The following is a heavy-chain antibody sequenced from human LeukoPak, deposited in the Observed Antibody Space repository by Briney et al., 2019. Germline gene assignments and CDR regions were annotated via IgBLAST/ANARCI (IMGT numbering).Heavy chain of an antibody. Sequence: GGSLRLSCAASGFTFSSYAMHWVRQAPGKGLEWVAVISYDGSNKYYADSVKGRFTISRDNTKNSLYLQMNSLGVEDTAVYYCARGTAVALWGQGTLVTVSS. D-gene: IGHD6-19*01. CDR1: GFTFSSYA. CDR3: ARGTAVAL. J-gene: IGHJ4*02. CDR2: ISYDGSNK. V-gene: IGHV3-30*04.